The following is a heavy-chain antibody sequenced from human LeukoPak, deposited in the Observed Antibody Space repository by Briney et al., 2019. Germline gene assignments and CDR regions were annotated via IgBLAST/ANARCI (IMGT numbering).Heavy chain of an antibody. CDR2: INHSGST. J-gene: IGHJ5*02. V-gene: IGHV4-34*01. CDR1: GGSFSGYY. D-gene: IGHD1-1*01. CDR3: ARGLATRYRGEFDP. Sequence: PSETLSLTCAVYGGSFSGYYWSWIRQPPGKGLEWIGEINHSGSTNYNPSLKSRVTISVDTSKNQFSLKLSSVTAADTAVYYCARGLATRYRGEFDPWGQGTLVTVSS.